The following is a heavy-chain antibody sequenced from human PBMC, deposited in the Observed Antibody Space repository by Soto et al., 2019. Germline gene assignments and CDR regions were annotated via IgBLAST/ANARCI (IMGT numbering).Heavy chain of an antibody. Sequence: GGSLRLSCAASGFTFSSYAMSWVRQAPGKGLEWVSAISGSGGSTYYADSVKGRFTISRDNSKNWLYLQMNSLRAEDTAVYYCAKDQGVDDYYDSSGYWGLSGFDYWGQGTLVTVSS. D-gene: IGHD3-22*01. CDR2: ISGSGGST. J-gene: IGHJ4*02. V-gene: IGHV3-23*01. CDR3: AKDQGVDDYYDSSGYWGLSGFDY. CDR1: GFTFSSYA.